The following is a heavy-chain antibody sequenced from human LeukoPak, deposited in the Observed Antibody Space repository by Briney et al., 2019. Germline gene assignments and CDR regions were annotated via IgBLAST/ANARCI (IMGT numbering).Heavy chain of an antibody. Sequence: GGSLRHSCAASGFTFSTYAMTWVRQAPGKGLEWVSGISGSDSSTHYADSVKGRFTISRDSSKNTLYLQMNSLRAEDTAVYYCAKVPLGSGSYYPYYYYMDVWGKGTTVTVSS. V-gene: IGHV3-23*01. CDR3: AKVPLGSGSYYPYYYYMDV. D-gene: IGHD1-26*01. CDR1: GFTFSTYA. CDR2: ISGSDSST. J-gene: IGHJ6*03.